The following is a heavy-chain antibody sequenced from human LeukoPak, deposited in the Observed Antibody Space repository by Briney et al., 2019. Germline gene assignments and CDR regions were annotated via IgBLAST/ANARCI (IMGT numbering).Heavy chain of an antibody. CDR2: IKPDGSEK. D-gene: IGHD6-19*01. CDR1: GITFGSYW. V-gene: IGHV3-7*05. J-gene: IGHJ4*02. CDR3: ARGRMAVAGSYEY. Sequence: AGSLSHAFAASGITFGSYWMTWVRQAQGKGLECVANIKPDGSEKHYVDSVEGRFTISRDNAKNSLFLEMNSLRAEDTAVYYCARGRMAVAGSYEYWGQG.